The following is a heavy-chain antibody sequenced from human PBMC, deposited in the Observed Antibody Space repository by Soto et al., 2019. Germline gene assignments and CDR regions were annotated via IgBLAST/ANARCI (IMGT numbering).Heavy chain of an antibody. J-gene: IGHJ4*02. D-gene: IGHD4-4*01. CDR1: GGSVSSGSYY. Sequence: SSETLSLTCTVSGGSVSSGSYYWSWIRQPPGKGLEWIGYIYYSGSTNYNPSLKSRVTISVDTSKNQFSLKLSSVTAADTAVYYCARFSYSNYDYWGQGTLVTVSS. V-gene: IGHV4-61*01. CDR2: IYYSGST. CDR3: ARFSYSNYDY.